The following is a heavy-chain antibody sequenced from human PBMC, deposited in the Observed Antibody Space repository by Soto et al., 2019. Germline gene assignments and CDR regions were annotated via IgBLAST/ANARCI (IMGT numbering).Heavy chain of an antibody. CDR2: MNPISGNT. J-gene: IGHJ6*03. Sequence: GASVKVPCKASGGTFSSYAISWVRQAPGQGLEWMGWMNPISGNTGYAQKFQGRVTMTRNTSISTAYMELSSLRSEDTAVYYCARINYYYYMDVWGKGTTVTVSS. CDR1: GGTFSSYA. V-gene: IGHV1-8*02. CDR3: ARINYYYYMDV.